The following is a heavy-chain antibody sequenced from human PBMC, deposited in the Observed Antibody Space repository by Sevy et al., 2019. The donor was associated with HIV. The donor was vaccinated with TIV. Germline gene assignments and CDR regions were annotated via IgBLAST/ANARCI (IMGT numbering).Heavy chain of an antibody. D-gene: IGHD6-25*01. V-gene: IGHV3-23*01. CDR1: GFSFMPYA. Sequence: GGSLRLSCAASGFSFMPYAMSWVRQAPGKGLEWVSGISGSSGHTYYADSVKGRFTISRDNSKNTLYLQMKNLRADDMAVYYCAKGTVAAPVGNYFDHWGHGALVTVSS. CDR2: ISGSSGHT. J-gene: IGHJ4*01. CDR3: AKGTVAAPVGNYFDH.